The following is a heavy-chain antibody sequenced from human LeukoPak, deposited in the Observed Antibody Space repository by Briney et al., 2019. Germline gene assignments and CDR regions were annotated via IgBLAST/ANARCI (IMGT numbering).Heavy chain of an antibody. CDR1: GGTFSSYA. CDR2: IIPIFGTA. V-gene: IGHV1-69*13. Sequence: GASVKVSCKASGGTFSSYAISWVRQAPGQGLEWMGGIIPIFGTANYAQKFQGRVTTTADESTSTAYMELSSLRSEATAVYYCARRSSGTIFGVVIIQPDYYYGMDVWGQGTTVTVSS. J-gene: IGHJ6*02. CDR3: ARRSSGTIFGVVIIQPDYYYGMDV. D-gene: IGHD3-3*01.